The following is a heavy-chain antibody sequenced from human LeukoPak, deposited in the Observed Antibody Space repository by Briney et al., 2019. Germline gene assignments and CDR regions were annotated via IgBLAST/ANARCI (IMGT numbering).Heavy chain of an antibody. CDR1: GGSISSSSYY. CDR2: IYYSGST. CDR3: ARSFLGSSSLDY. Sequence: SETLSLTCTVSGGSISSSSYYWGWIRQPPGKGLEWIGSIYYSGSTYYNPSLKSRVTISVDTSKNQFSLKLTSVTAADTAVYYCARSFLGSSSLDYWGQGTLVTVSS. J-gene: IGHJ4*02. V-gene: IGHV4-39*07. D-gene: IGHD6-6*01.